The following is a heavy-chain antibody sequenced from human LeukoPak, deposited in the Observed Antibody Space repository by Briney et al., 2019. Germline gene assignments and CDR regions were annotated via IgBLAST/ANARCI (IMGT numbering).Heavy chain of an antibody. D-gene: IGHD5-12*01. CDR2: ISSSSSST. CDR1: GFPFSSYA. J-gene: IGHJ4*02. Sequence: PGGSLRLSCEASGFPFSSYAMTWVRQAPGRGLEWVSYISSSSSSTNYADSVKGRFTISRDNSKNTLYLQMNSLRAEDTAVYYCAKDRDIVATMPTDYWGQGTLVTVSS. CDR3: AKDRDIVATMPTDY. V-gene: IGHV3-48*01.